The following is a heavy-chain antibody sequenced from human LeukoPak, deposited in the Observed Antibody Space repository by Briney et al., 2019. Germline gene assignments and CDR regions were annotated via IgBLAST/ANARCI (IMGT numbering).Heavy chain of an antibody. D-gene: IGHD6-19*01. CDR1: GFTVSSNY. CDR3: ARDRSTVAVAYNYGMDV. J-gene: IGHJ6*02. Sequence: QPGGSLRLSCAASGFTVSSNYMSWVRQAPGKGLEWVSVIYSGGSTYYADSVKGRFTISRDNAKNSLYLQMNSLRAEDTAVYYCARDRSTVAVAYNYGMDVWGQGATVTVSS. CDR2: IYSGGST. V-gene: IGHV3-53*01.